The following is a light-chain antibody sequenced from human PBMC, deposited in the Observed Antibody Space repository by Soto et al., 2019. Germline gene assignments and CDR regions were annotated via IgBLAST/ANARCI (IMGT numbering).Light chain of an antibody. CDR3: QKYDRAPFT. CDR1: QDIRNY. Sequence: MTKSPSSLPVPEGARVTLLCGASQDIRNYLAWYQQKPGKVPKLLIYAASTLHSGVPSRFSGSGSGTDFTLTINSLQPEDIATYYCQKYDRAPFTFGPGTKVDIK. J-gene: IGKJ3*01. V-gene: IGKV1-27*01. CDR2: AAS.